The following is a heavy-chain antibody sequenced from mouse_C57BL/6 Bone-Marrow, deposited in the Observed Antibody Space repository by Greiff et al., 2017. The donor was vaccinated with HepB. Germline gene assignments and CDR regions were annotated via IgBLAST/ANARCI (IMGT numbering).Heavy chain of an antibody. V-gene: IGHV5-12*01. Sequence: EVQLVESGGGLVQPGGSLKLSCAASGFTFSDYYMYWVRQTPEKRLEWVAYISNGGGSTYYPDTVKGRFTISRDNAKNTLYLQMSRLKSEDTAMYYCARHGGWDGYFDVWGTGTTVTVSS. J-gene: IGHJ1*03. CDR1: GFTFSDYY. CDR3: ARHGGWDGYFDV. CDR2: ISNGGGST. D-gene: IGHD4-1*01.